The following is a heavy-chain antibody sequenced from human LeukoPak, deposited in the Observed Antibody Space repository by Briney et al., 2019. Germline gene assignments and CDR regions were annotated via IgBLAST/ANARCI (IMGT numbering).Heavy chain of an antibody. D-gene: IGHD3-22*01. CDR1: GGSISSYY. V-gene: IGHV4-59*12. Sequence: PSETLSLTCTVSGGSISSYYWSWLRQPPGKGLEWIGYMSYSGNTNYNPSLKSRVTISVDTSKNQFSLKLSSVTAADTAVYYCARDLTTTPYNWFDPWGPGTLVTVSS. CDR2: MSYSGNT. J-gene: IGHJ5*02. CDR3: ARDLTTTPYNWFDP.